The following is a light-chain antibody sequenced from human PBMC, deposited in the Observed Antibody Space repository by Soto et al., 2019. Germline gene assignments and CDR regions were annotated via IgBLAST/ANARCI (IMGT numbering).Light chain of an antibody. V-gene: IGKV1-39*01. J-gene: IGKJ1*01. CDR3: QQSYKTPQT. CDR1: ETINKY. Sequence: DIQMTQSPSSLSASIGDRDTITCRASETINKYLNWYQQKPGKPPKLLIYTSSTLPSGVPSRFSGSRPGTNFTLTINSLQPEDFATYYCQQSYKTPQTFGQGTKVDIK. CDR2: TSS.